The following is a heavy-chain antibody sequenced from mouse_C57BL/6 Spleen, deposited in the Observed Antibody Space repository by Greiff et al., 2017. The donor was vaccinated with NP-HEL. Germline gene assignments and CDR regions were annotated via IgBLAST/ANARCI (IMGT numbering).Heavy chain of an antibody. CDR2: IDPSDSYT. V-gene: IGHV1-50*01. D-gene: IGHD2-12*01. Sequence: QVQLQQSGAELVKPGASVKLSCKASGYTFTSYWMQWVKQRPGQGLEWIGEIDPSDSYTNYNQKFKGKATLTVDTSSSTAYMQLSSLTSEDSAVYYCASTISTRGYFDYWGQGTTLTVSS. J-gene: IGHJ2*01. CDR3: ASTISTRGYFDY. CDR1: GYTFTSYW.